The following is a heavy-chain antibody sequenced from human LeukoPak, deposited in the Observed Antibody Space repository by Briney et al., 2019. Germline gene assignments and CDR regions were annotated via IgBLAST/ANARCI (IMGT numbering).Heavy chain of an antibody. CDR3: ARGDGYNFHYFDY. D-gene: IGHD5-24*01. J-gene: IGHJ4*02. Sequence: GGSLRLSCAVSGFTFSSYGMHWVRQAPGKGLEWVAVIWYDGSNKYYADSVKGRFTISRDNSKNTQYLQMNNLRAEDTAVYYCARGDGYNFHYFDYWGQGTLVTVFS. CDR2: IWYDGSNK. V-gene: IGHV3-33*01. CDR1: GFTFSSYG.